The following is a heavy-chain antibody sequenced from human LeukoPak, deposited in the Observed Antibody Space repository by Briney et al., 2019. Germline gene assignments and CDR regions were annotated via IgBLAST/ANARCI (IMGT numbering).Heavy chain of an antibody. D-gene: IGHD2-8*01. CDR3: AREVPMYALYYYYGMDV. J-gene: IGHJ6*02. CDR2: ISANNGNT. CDR1: GYSFTSYG. V-gene: IGHV1-18*01. Sequence: ASVKVSCKASGYSFTSYGISWVRQAPGQGLEWMGWISANNGNTNYAQKFQGRVTMTRNTSISTAYMELSSLRSEDTAVYYCAREVPMYALYYYYGMDVWGQGTTVTVSS.